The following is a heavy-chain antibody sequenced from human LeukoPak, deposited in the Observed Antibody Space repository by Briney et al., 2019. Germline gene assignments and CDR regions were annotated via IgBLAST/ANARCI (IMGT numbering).Heavy chain of an antibody. CDR1: GGSFSGYY. V-gene: IGHV4-34*01. CDR2: INHSGST. J-gene: IGHJ4*02. D-gene: IGHD1-1*01. Sequence: SETLSLTCAVYGGSFSGYYWSWIRQPPGKGPEWIGEINHSGSTNYNPSLKSRVTISVDTSKNQFSLKLSSVTAADTAVYYCAGLSQLEVDYWGQGTLVTVSS. CDR3: AGLSQLEVDY.